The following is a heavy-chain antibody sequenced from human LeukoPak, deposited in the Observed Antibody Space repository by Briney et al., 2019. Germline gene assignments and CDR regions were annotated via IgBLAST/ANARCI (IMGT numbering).Heavy chain of an antibody. Sequence: GGSLRLSCAVSGCTVSGYHMTWVRQAPGKGLQWVSTIYIDGNTFYADSVKGRFTISRDNSKNTLYFQMNNLRVEDTAVYYCATGRDAYKSGCWGQGTLVTVSS. CDR3: ATGRDAYKSGC. D-gene: IGHD5-24*01. V-gene: IGHV3-66*01. J-gene: IGHJ4*02. CDR1: GCTVSGYH. CDR2: IYIDGNT.